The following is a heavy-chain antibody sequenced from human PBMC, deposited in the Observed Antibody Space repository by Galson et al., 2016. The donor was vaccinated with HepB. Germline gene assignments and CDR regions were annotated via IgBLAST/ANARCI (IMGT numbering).Heavy chain of an antibody. CDR1: GGSMNNNNW. J-gene: IGHJ5*02. V-gene: IGHV4-4*02. D-gene: IGHD2-21*02. CDR2: IYHTGST. CDR3: ASGPIRCLNSGCYSWSDL. Sequence: ETLSLTCAVSGGSMNNNNWWSWVRQAPGKGLEWIGEIYHTGSTNYNPSLKSRVTMSVDKSKNQFSLKLSSVTAAGTATYYCASGPIRCLNSGCYSWSDLWGKGILVVVSS.